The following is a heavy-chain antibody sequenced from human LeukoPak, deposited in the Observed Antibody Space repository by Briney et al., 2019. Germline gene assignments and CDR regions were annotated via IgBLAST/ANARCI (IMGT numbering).Heavy chain of an antibody. D-gene: IGHD3-22*01. CDR2: INSDGSST. J-gene: IGHJ4*02. CDR1: GFTFSSYW. V-gene: IGHV3-74*03. Sequence: PGGSLRLSCVASGFTFSSYWMHWVRQAPGKGLVWVSRINSDGSSTKYAESVKGRFTISRDNSKNTLYIQMNSLRAEDTAVYYCAREAVDYYDSSGTTDYWGQGTLVTVSS. CDR3: AREAVDYYDSSGTTDY.